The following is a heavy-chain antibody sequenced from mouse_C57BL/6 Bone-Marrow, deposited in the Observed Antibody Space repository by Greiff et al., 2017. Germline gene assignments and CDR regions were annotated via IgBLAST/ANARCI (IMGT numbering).Heavy chain of an antibody. CDR1: GFTFSSYG. CDR2: ISSGGSYT. D-gene: IGHD1-1*01. V-gene: IGHV5-6*02. CDR3: ARRGTVGYAMDY. Sequence: EVKLKESGGDLVKPGGSLKLSCAASGFTFSSYGMSWVRQTPDKRLEWVATISSGGSYTYYPDSVKGRFTISRDNAKNTLYLQMSSLKSEDTAMYYCARRGTVGYAMDYWGQGTSVTVSS. J-gene: IGHJ4*01.